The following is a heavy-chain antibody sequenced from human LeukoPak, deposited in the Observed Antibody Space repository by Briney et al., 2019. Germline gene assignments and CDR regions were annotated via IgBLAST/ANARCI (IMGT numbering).Heavy chain of an antibody. D-gene: IGHD3-9*01. CDR3: TTYYNILTGYTFDT. CDR2: IGHTGDT. CDR1: GGSIIRNNW. Sequence: SETLSLTCVVSGGSIIRNNWWSWVRQSPEKGLEWIGEIGHTGDTNYKWSLRNRVTMSVDRSKNQFSLKLTSVTAADTAVYYCTTYYNILTGYTFDTWGPGTLVTVSS. V-gene: IGHV4-4*02. J-gene: IGHJ5*02.